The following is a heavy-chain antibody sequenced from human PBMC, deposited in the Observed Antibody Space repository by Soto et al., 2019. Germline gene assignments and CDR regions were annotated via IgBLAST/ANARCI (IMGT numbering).Heavy chain of an antibody. J-gene: IGHJ3*02. D-gene: IGHD6-6*01. CDR2: IYYSGST. CDR3: ARVHRIAARGDAFDI. CDR1: GGSISSSSYY. Sequence: SETLSLTCTVSGGSISSSSYYWGWIRQPPGKGLEWIGSIYYSGSTYYNPSLKSRVTISVDTSKNQFSLKLSPVTAADTAVYYCARVHRIAARGDAFDIWGQGTMVTVSS. V-gene: IGHV4-39*01.